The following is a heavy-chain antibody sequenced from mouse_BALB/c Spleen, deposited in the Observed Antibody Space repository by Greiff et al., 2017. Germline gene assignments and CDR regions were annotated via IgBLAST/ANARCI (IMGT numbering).Heavy chain of an antibody. CDR3: ARWGSYGYGGYAMDY. CDR1: GDSITSGY. D-gene: IGHD1-2*01. Sequence: VQLQQSGPSLVKPSQTLSLTCSVTGDSITSGYWNWIRKFPGNKLEYMGYISYSGSTYYNPSLKSRISITRDTSKNQYYLQLNSVTTEDTATYYCARWGSYGYGGYAMDYWGQGTSVTVSS. J-gene: IGHJ4*01. V-gene: IGHV3-8*02. CDR2: ISYSGST.